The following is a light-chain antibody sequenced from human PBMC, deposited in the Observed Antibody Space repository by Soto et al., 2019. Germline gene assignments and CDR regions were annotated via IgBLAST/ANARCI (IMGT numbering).Light chain of an antibody. V-gene: IGKV3D-15*03. CDR1: QYINTR. CDR2: QNS. CDR3: HKRQSWPRT. J-gene: IGKJ1*01. Sequence: EIVMTQSPATLSVSAGDRVTLSCRASQYINTRLAWYQHRTGQAPRLLIYQNSIRAAGIPDRFSASGTGTDFNLTISEVQPEDFAVYYCHKRQSWPRTCGQGTKVDIK.